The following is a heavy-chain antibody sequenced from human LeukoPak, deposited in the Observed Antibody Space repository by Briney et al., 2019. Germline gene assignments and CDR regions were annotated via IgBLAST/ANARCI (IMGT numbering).Heavy chain of an antibody. Sequence: SETLSLTCTVSGGSISSYYWSWIRQPPGKGLEWIGYIYYSGSTNYNPSLKSRVTISVDTSKNQFSLKLSSVTAADTAVYYCARDPLRLGELPLGMAASGQRTTVTVSS. CDR3: ARDPLRLGELPLGMAA. V-gene: IGHV4-59*01. CDR1: GGSISSYY. CDR2: IYYSGST. J-gene: IGHJ6*01. D-gene: IGHD3-16*02.